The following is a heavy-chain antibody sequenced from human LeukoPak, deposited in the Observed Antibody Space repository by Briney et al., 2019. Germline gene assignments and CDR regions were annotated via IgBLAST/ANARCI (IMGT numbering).Heavy chain of an antibody. CDR2: INPNSGGT. Sequence: ASVKVSCKASGYRFTVYYMHWVRQAPGKGLEWTGWINPNSGGTHYAQKFLGRVTMTRDTSINTAYLELSRLTSDDTALYYCATLYGDYVISDYWGQGTLVTVSS. CDR1: GYRFTVYY. D-gene: IGHD4-17*01. V-gene: IGHV1-2*02. CDR3: ATLYGDYVISDY. J-gene: IGHJ4*02.